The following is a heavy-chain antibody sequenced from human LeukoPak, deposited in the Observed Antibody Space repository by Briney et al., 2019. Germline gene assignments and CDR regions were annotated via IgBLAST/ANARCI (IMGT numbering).Heavy chain of an antibody. Sequence: PGGSLRLSGAASGFTFSHYWMHWVRQAPGKGLVWVSRINSDGSTTTYADSVKGRFTISKDNAKNTLYLQMNSLRAEDTGLYYCARDFVEFDYWGQGTLVTVSS. CDR2: INSDGSTT. D-gene: IGHD6-6*01. J-gene: IGHJ4*02. CDR3: ARDFVEFDY. V-gene: IGHV3-74*01. CDR1: GFTFSHYW.